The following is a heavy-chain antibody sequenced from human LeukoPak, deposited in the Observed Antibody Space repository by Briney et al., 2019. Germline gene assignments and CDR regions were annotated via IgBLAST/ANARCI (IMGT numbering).Heavy chain of an antibody. CDR3: AREPRDFYWFET. V-gene: IGHV4-31*03. J-gene: IGHJ5*02. Sequence: SETLSLTCSVSGDSVTSGGYYWTWIRQHPGKGLEWIGYVYYTGVTYYSPSLQSRVTISVDTSKNQLSLKLSAVTAADTAVYFCAREPRDFYWFETSGQGALVTVS. CDR1: GDSVTSGGYY. CDR2: VYYTGVT. D-gene: IGHD1-14*01.